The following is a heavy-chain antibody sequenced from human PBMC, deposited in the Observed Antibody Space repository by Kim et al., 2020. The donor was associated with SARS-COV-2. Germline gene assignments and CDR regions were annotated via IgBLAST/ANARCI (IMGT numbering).Heavy chain of an antibody. D-gene: IGHD6-19*01. Sequence: YADTVKGRFTICRDKSKNTLYLQMNSLRAEDTAVYYCAREYSSGWYYFDYWGQGTLVTVSS. CDR3: AREYSSGWYYFDY. J-gene: IGHJ4*02. V-gene: IGHV3-33*01.